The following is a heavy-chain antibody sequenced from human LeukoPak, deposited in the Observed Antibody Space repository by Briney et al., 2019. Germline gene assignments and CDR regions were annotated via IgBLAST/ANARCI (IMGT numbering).Heavy chain of an antibody. V-gene: IGHV3-23*01. CDR2: ISGSGGST. Sequence: PGGSLRLSCAASGFTFSSYAMSWVRQAPGKGLEWVSAISGSGGSTYYADSVKGRFTISRDNSKNTLYLQMNSLRAEDTAVYYCAPRLHDYGDYGPYRGYWGQGTLVTVSS. CDR3: APRLHDYGDYGPYRGY. CDR1: GFTFSSYA. D-gene: IGHD4-17*01. J-gene: IGHJ4*02.